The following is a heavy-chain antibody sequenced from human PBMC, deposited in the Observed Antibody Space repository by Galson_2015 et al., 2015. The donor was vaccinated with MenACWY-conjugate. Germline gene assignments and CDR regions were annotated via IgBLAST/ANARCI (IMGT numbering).Heavy chain of an antibody. V-gene: IGHV3-66*01. CDR1: GFTVSSNY. CDR2: IYSGGST. J-gene: IGHJ4*02. Sequence: SLRLSCAASGFTVSSNYMSWVRQAPGKGLEWVSVIYSGGSTYYADSVKGRFTISRDNSKNTLYLQMNSLRAEDTAVYYCARERFVSGGDCYYDYWGQGTLVTVSS. D-gene: IGHD2-21*02. CDR3: ARERFVSGGDCYYDY.